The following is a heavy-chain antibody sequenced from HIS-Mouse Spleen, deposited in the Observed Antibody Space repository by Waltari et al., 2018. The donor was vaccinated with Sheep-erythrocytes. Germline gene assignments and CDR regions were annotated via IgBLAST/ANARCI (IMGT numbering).Heavy chain of an antibody. CDR3: ARRGRVDYDFWSGYYAFDI. CDR1: GGSISSYY. D-gene: IGHD3-3*01. Sequence: CTVSGGSISSYYWSWIRQPPGKGLEWIGYIYYSGSTNYNPSLKSRVTISVDTSKNQFSLKLSSVTAADTAGYYCARRGRVDYDFWSGYYAFDIWGQGTMVTVSS. V-gene: IGHV4-59*01. J-gene: IGHJ3*02. CDR2: IYYSGST.